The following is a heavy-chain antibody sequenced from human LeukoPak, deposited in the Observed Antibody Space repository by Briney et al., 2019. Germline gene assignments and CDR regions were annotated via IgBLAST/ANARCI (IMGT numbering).Heavy chain of an antibody. CDR1: GFTFSSYA. D-gene: IGHD6-19*01. CDR2: ISGSGDNT. Sequence: PGGSLRLSCAASGFTFSSYAMSWVRQAPGKGLEWVSTISGSGDNTYYADSVKGRFTISRDNSKNTLYLQMNSLRAEDTAEYYCANLGEMAVAVTGYGLDVWGLGTTVTVSS. CDR3: ANLGEMAVAVTGYGLDV. J-gene: IGHJ6*02. V-gene: IGHV3-23*01.